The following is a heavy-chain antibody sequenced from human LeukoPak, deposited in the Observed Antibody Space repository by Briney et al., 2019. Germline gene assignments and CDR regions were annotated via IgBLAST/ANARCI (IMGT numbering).Heavy chain of an antibody. CDR2: ISSDGSGI. V-gene: IGHV3-74*01. CDR3: ARGKGAGYHTPNWFDP. D-gene: IGHD3/OR15-3a*01. Sequence: PGGSLRLSCAASGFTFSSSWMHWVRQSPGKGPVWVSRISSDGSGINYADSVEGRFTVSRDNTKNTLYLQMSSLRAEDTAVYYCARGKGAGYHTPNWFDPWGQGTLVTVSS. J-gene: IGHJ5*02. CDR1: GFTFSSSW.